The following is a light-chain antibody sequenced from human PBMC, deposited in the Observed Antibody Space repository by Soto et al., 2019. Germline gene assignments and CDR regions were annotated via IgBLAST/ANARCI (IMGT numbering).Light chain of an antibody. V-gene: IGKV3D-15*01. CDR1: QSVSSN. Sequence: GMSQSPATLSVSKGERATLSCRASQSVSSNLAWYQQKPGQAPRLLIYGASSRATGIPDRFSGSGSGTDFTLTISRLEPEDFAVYYWQQYSISSTFGQGPRWIS. J-gene: IGKJ1*01. CDR3: QQYSISST. CDR2: GAS.